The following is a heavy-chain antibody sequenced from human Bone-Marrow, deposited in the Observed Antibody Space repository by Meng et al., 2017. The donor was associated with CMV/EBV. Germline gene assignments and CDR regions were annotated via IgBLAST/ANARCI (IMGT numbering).Heavy chain of an antibody. J-gene: IGHJ4*02. V-gene: IGHV4-61*01. CDR3: ARDRFIVVVPAAVLDY. D-gene: IGHD2-2*01. CDR2: IYYSGST. Sequence: SETLSLTCTVSGGSVSSGSYYWSWIRQPPGKGLEWIGYIYYSGSTNYNPSLKSRVTISVDTSKNQFSLKLSSVTAADTAVYYCARDRFIVVVPAAVLDYWGQGTLVTVSS. CDR1: GGSVSSGSYY.